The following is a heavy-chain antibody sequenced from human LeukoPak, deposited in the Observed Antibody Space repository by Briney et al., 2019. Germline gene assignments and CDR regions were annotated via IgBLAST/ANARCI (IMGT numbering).Heavy chain of an antibody. CDR2: SNAGNGNT. CDR3: ARGGGGYSYGLDY. J-gene: IGHJ4*02. CDR1: GYTFTGYY. Sequence: ASVKVSCKASGYTFTGYYMHWVRQAPGQRLEWMGWSNAGNGNTKYSQEFQGRVTITRDTSASTAYMELSSLRSEDMGVYYCARGGGGYSYGLDYWGQGTLVTVSS. V-gene: IGHV1-3*02. D-gene: IGHD5-18*01.